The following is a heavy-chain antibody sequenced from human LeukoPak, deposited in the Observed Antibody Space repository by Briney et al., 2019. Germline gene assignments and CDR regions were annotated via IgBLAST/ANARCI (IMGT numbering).Heavy chain of an antibody. D-gene: IGHD5-18*01. CDR1: GFTFGDYA. Sequence: SGGSLRLSCTASGFTFGDYAMSWFRQAPGKGLEWVGFIRSKVYGGTTEYAASMKGRFTISRDDSKSIAYLQMNSLKTEDTAVYYCTRDPSQSLYGYDLCWGQGTLVTVSS. J-gene: IGHJ4*02. V-gene: IGHV3-49*03. CDR2: IRSKVYGGTT. CDR3: TRDPSQSLYGYDLC.